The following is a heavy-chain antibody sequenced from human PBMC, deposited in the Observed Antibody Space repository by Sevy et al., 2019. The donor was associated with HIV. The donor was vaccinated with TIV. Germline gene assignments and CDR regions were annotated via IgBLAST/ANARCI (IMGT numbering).Heavy chain of an antibody. D-gene: IGHD1-26*01. V-gene: IGHV3-23*01. Sequence: GESLKISCAASGFTFSSFAMSWVRQTPGKGLEWVSGLNGSGGRTYYPDSVKGRFTISRDNSKNTLYLQMNSLRAEETAVYYCAKDTDSGSYLNDAFDIWGQGTMVTVSS. CDR2: LNGSGGRT. CDR1: GFTFSSFA. J-gene: IGHJ3*02. CDR3: AKDTDSGSYLNDAFDI.